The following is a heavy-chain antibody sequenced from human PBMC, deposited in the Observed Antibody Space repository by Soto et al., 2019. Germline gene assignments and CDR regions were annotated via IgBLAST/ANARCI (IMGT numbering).Heavy chain of an antibody. V-gene: IGHV1-24*01. D-gene: IGHD6-6*01. CDR2: FDPEDGET. J-gene: IGHJ6*03. CDR3: ATGPPARRGGPYYYYMDV. Sequence: ASVKVSCKVSGYTLTELSMHWVRQAPGKGLEWMGGFDPEDGETIYAQKFQGRVTMTEDTSTDTAYMELSSLRSEDTAVYYCATGPPARRGGPYYYYMDVWGKGTTVTVSS. CDR1: GYTLTELS.